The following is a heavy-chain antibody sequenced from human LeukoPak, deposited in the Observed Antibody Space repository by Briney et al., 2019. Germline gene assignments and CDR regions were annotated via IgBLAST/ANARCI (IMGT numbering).Heavy chain of an antibody. J-gene: IGHJ4*02. CDR3: ARDSSGSSPNFDY. Sequence: SVKVSCKASGGTFNSYGITWVRQAPGQGLEWMGRIIPILNITNYAQKFQGRVTFTADKSTSTAYTELSGLRSEDTAVYYCARDSSGSSPNFDYWGQGTLVTVSS. CDR1: GGTFNSYG. CDR2: IIPILNIT. D-gene: IGHD1-26*01. V-gene: IGHV1-69*04.